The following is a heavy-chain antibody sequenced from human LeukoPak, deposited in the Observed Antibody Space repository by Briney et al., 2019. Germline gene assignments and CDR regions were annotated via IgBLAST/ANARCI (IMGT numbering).Heavy chain of an antibody. D-gene: IGHD4-17*01. CDR2: IYYSGST. J-gene: IGHJ4*01. CDR3: AREEANYGIDY. V-gene: IGHV4-39*02. CDR1: GGSIRSSTSY. Sequence: PSETLSLTCTVSGGSIRSSTSYWGWIRQPPGKGLEWIGSIYYSGSTYYSPSLKSRVTMSVDTSKNQFSLKVRSVTAADTAVYYCAREEANYGIDYWGHGALVTVSS.